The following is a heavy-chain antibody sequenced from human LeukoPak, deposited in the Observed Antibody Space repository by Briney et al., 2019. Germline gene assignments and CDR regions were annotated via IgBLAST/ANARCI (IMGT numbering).Heavy chain of an antibody. V-gene: IGHV3-66*02. J-gene: IGHJ4*02. CDR1: AFSVSSNY. CDR2: IPRNGGST. D-gene: IGHD5-12*01. Sequence: GGSLRLCCAASAFSVSSNYMSWVRQAPGKGLEWVSSIPRNGGSTYYADSVKGRFTISRDNSKNTLYLQMNSLRAEDTAVYYCVAWQIDYWGQGTLVTVSS. CDR3: VAWQIDY.